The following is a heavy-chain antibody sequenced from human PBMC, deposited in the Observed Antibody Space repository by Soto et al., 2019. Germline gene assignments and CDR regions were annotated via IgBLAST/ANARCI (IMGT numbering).Heavy chain of an antibody. CDR2: IYYSGTA. Sequence: PSETLSLTCSVSGGSISSRGYYWGWIRQPPGKGLEWIATIYYSGTAYYNPSLKSRVTISVDTSKNQFSLNLNSVTAADTAVYYCARVEGSSSSLFFDYWGQGILVTVSS. V-gene: IGHV4-39*01. CDR1: GGSISSRGYY. CDR3: ARVEGSSSSLFFDY. J-gene: IGHJ4*02. D-gene: IGHD6-6*01.